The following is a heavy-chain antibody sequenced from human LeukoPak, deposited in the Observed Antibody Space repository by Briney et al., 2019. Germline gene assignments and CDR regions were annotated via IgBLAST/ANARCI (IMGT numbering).Heavy chain of an antibody. V-gene: IGHV4-34*01. CDR3: ARETYYDILTGRLEAVPLGSPRYFDY. J-gene: IGHJ4*02. CDR1: GGSFSGYY. D-gene: IGHD3-9*01. Sequence: SDTLSLTCAVYGGSFSGYYWSWIRQPPGQGLEWIGEINHSGSTNYNPSLKSRVTISVDTSKNRFSLKLSSVTAADTAVYYCARETYYDILTGRLEAVPLGSPRYFDYGSQGTLLTVSS. CDR2: INHSGST.